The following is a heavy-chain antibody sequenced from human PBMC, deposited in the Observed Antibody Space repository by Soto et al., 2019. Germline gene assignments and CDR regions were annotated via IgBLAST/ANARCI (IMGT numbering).Heavy chain of an antibody. CDR2: IYYSGST. Sequence: PSETLSLTCTVSGGSIASSLYYWGWVRQSPGKGLEWIESIYYSGSTHYNPSLKSRVTVSVDTSKNQFSLKLTSVTAADTAVYFCVSHRNYIVVSGSFCDYWSQGTLVTVS. J-gene: IGHJ4*02. CDR3: VSHRNYIVVSGSFCDY. D-gene: IGHD6-19*01. V-gene: IGHV4-39*01. CDR1: GGSIASSLYY.